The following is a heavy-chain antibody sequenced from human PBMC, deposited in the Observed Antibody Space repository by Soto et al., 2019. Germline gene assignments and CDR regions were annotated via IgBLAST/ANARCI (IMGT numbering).Heavy chain of an antibody. CDR2: IYYSGST. CDR1: GGSISSYY. D-gene: IGHD6-6*01. J-gene: IGHJ3*02. Sequence: SETLSLTCTVSGGSISSYYWSWIRQPPGKGLEWIGYIYYSGSTNYNPSLKSRVAISVDTSKNQFSLKLSSVTAADTAVYYCARVGVWGNIAAPLGAFDIWGQGTMVTVSS. CDR3: ARVGVWGNIAAPLGAFDI. V-gene: IGHV4-59*01.